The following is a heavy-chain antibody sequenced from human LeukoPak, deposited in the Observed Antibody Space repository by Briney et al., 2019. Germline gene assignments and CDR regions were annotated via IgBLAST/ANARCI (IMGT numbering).Heavy chain of an antibody. Sequence: GGSLRLSCAASGFTFRSYAMSWVRQAPGKGLEWVSAISGSGGSTYYADSVQGRFTISRHNYKNTLYLQMNSLRAEDTAVYYCAKMRSSTSHLLIFDYWGQGTLVTVSS. D-gene: IGHD2-2*01. CDR3: AKMRSSTSHLLIFDY. J-gene: IGHJ4*02. V-gene: IGHV3-23*01. CDR2: ISGSGGST. CDR1: GFTFRSYA.